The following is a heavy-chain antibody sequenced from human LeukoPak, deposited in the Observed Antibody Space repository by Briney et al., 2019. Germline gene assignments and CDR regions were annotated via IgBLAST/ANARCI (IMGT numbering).Heavy chain of an antibody. D-gene: IGHD1-14*01. V-gene: IGHV3-74*03. CDR3: ARDQTQAGPTTVDY. CDR1: GFSFSKSW. CDR2: ISTDGTDI. Sequence: PGGSLRLSCVASGFSFSKSWMHWVRQAPGKGLLWVSRISTDGTDIKYADSVEGRFTISRDNAKNTLYLQMHTLSAEDTAVYYCARDQTQAGPTTVDYWGQGTLVTVSS. J-gene: IGHJ4*02.